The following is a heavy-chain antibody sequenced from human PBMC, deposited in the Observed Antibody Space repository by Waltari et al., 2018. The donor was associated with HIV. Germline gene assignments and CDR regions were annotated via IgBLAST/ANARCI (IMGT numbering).Heavy chain of an antibody. CDR2: IKEDGSEI. CDR3: ARRQQLTD. J-gene: IGHJ4*02. Sequence: EVRLVESGGGLVQPGGSLRLSCAASGFTFSSSWMTWVRQAPGKGLEWVANIKEDGSEIHYVDSGKGRFTISRDNAKNSLYLQMNSLRAEDTAVYYCARRQQLTDWGQGTLVTVSS. V-gene: IGHV3-7*01. D-gene: IGHD6-13*01. CDR1: GFTFSSSW.